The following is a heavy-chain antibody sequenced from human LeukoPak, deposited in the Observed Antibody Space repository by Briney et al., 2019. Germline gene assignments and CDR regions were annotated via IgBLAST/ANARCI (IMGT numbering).Heavy chain of an antibody. D-gene: IGHD5-12*01. CDR3: ARHRGRVAPNDY. Sequence: SETLSLTCTVSGYSISSGYYWGWIRQPPGKGLEWIGSIYHSGSTYYNPSLKSRVTISVDTSKNQFSLKLSSVTAADTAVYYCARHRGRVAPNDYWGQGTVVTVSS. CDR2: IYHSGST. V-gene: IGHV4-38-2*02. CDR1: GYSISSGYY. J-gene: IGHJ4*02.